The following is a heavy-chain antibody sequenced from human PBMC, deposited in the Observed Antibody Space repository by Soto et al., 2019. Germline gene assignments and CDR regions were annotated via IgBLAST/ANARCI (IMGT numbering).Heavy chain of an antibody. Sequence: QVQLRESGPGLVKPSETLSLTCTVSGGSINNYYWSWIRQSPGKGLEWIAYIYYTGSTNYNPSLKIRVTISVDTSKNQFSLKLTSVTAADTAVYYCARGRRPDYWGQGTLVTVSS. D-gene: IGHD3-10*01. CDR2: IYYTGST. V-gene: IGHV4-59*01. CDR1: GGSINNYY. J-gene: IGHJ4*02. CDR3: ARGRRPDY.